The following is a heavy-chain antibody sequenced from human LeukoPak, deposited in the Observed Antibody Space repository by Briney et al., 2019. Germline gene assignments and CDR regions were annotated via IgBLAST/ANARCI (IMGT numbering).Heavy chain of an antibody. V-gene: IGHV1-18*01. CDR3: ARAGATVTKFYDY. D-gene: IGHD4-17*01. Sequence: ASVKVSCKASGYTFTSYGISWVRQAPGQGLEWMGWISAYNENTNYAQKFQGRVTMTTDTSTSTVYMELRSLRSDDTAVYYCARAGATVTKFYDYWGQGTLVSVSS. J-gene: IGHJ4*02. CDR2: ISAYNENT. CDR1: GYTFTSYG.